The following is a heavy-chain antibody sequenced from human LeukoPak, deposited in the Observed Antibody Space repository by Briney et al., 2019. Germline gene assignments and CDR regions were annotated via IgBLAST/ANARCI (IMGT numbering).Heavy chain of an antibody. CDR2: IIPIFGTP. V-gene: IGHV1-69*13. Sequence: GASVKVSCKTSGGTFSSYRITWVRQAPGQGLEWMGGIIPIFGTPNYAQNFQGRITITADEVTSIVYMELSSLRFDDTAVYYCARAARAGYSSGYFFDSWGQGTLATVSS. CDR1: GGTFSSYR. J-gene: IGHJ4*02. D-gene: IGHD5-18*01. CDR3: ARAARAGYSSGYFFDS.